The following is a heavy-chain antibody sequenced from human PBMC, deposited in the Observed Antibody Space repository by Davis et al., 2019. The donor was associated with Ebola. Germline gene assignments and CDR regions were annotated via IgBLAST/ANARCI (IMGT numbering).Heavy chain of an antibody. V-gene: IGHV3-30*18. CDR1: GFTFSSYG. Sequence: PGGSLRLSCAAFGFTFSSYGMHWVRQAPGKGLEWVAVISYDGSNKYYADSVKGRFTISRDNSKNTLYLQMNSLRAEDTAVYYCAKDQGRGYSGYDYPRGHYYYYGMDVWGQGTTVTVSS. D-gene: IGHD5-12*01. CDR2: ISYDGSNK. J-gene: IGHJ6*02. CDR3: AKDQGRGYSGYDYPRGHYYYYGMDV.